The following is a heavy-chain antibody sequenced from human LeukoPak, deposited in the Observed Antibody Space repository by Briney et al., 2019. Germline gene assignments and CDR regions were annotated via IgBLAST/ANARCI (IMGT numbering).Heavy chain of an antibody. Sequence: KPSETLSLTCAVYGGSFSGYYWSWIRQPPGKGLEWIGEINHSGSTNYNPSLKSRVTISVDTSKNQFSLKLSSVTAADTAVYYCARGNRDIYDFWSGYYKTKPNWFDPWGQGTLVTVSS. CDR3: ARGNRDIYDFWSGYYKTKPNWFDP. J-gene: IGHJ5*02. CDR2: INHSGST. CDR1: GGSFSGYY. D-gene: IGHD3-3*01. V-gene: IGHV4-34*01.